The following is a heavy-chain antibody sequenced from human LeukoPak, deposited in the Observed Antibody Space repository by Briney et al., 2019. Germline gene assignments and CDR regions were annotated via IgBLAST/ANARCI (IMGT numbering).Heavy chain of an antibody. J-gene: IGHJ4*02. CDR3: AKGDYGDYVASNFDY. CDR2: ISGSGGST. V-gene: IGHV3-23*01. CDR1: GFTFSSYA. Sequence: GGSLRLSCAASGFTFSSYAMSWVRQAPGKGLEWVSAISGSGGSTYYADSVKGRFTISRDNSKNTLYLQMNSLRAEDTAVYCCAKGDYGDYVASNFDYWGQGTLVTVSS. D-gene: IGHD4-17*01.